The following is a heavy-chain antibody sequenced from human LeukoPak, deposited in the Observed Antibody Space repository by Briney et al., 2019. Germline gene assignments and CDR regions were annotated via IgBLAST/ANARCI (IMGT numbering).Heavy chain of an antibody. V-gene: IGHV3-7*01. D-gene: IGHD3-16*02. J-gene: IGHJ4*02. CDR2: IKQDGSEK. Sequence: PEGSLRLSCAASGFTFSSYWMSWVRQAPGKGLEWVANIKQDGSEKYYVDSVKGRFTISRDNAKNSLYLQMNSLRAEDTAVYYCARRYYDYVWGSYQFDYWGQGTLVTVSS. CDR3: ARRYYDYVWGSYQFDY. CDR1: GFTFSSYW.